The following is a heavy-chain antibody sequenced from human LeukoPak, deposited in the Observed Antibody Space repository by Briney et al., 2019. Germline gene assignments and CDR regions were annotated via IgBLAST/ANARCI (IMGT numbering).Heavy chain of an antibody. V-gene: IGHV4-59*08. Sequence: SETLSLTCTVSGGSISSYYWSWIRQPPGKGLEWIGYIYYSGSTSYNPSLKSRVTISVDTSKNQFSLKLSSVTAADTAVYYCARQDGGGSNYYYYYGMDVWGQGTTVTVSS. J-gene: IGHJ6*02. CDR2: IYYSGST. D-gene: IGHD2-15*01. CDR3: ARQDGGGSNYYYYYGMDV. CDR1: GGSISSYY.